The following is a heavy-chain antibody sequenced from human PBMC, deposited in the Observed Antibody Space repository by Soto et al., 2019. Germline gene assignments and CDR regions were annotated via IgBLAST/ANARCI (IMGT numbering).Heavy chain of an antibody. CDR3: ARKTMGVEYHSGMDV. CDR2: IIPIFGTA. D-gene: IGHD3-3*01. CDR1: GGTFSSYA. V-gene: IGHV1-69*12. Sequence: QVQLVQSGAEVKKPGSSVKVSCKASGGTFSSYAINWVRQAPGQGLEWMGGIIPIFGTANFTQKFQVRVTITADESTSTAYMELSSLRSEDTAVYYCARKTMGVEYHSGMDVWGQGTTVTVSS. J-gene: IGHJ6*02.